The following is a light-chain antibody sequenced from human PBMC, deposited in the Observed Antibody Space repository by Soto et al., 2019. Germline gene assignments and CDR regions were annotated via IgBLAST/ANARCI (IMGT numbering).Light chain of an antibody. CDR2: GAS. V-gene: IGKV3-20*01. CDR3: QQYGSSRWT. CDR1: QSVSSN. J-gene: IGKJ1*01. Sequence: EIGMTQSPATLSVSPGERATLSCRASQSVSSNLAWYQQTPGQAPRLLIYGASTRATGIPDRFSGSGSGTDFTLTISRLEPEDFAVYYCQQYGSSRWTFGQGTKVDIK.